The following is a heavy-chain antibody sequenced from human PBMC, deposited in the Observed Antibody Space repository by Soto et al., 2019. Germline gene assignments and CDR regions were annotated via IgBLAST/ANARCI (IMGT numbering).Heavy chain of an antibody. J-gene: IGHJ6*02. CDR3: ARHSHYYYGMDV. CDR1: CCSISSSIYY. V-gene: IGHV4-39*01. CDR2: IYYSGST. Sequence: SATLSLTCPVSCCSISSSIYYWGWIRQPPGKGLEWIGSIYYSGSTYYNPSLKSRVTISVDTSKNQFSLKLSSVTAADTAVYYCARHSHYYYGMDVWGQGTTVT.